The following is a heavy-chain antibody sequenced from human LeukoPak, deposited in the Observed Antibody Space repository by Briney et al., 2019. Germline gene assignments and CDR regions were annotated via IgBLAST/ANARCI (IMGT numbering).Heavy chain of an antibody. CDR1: GFTFSSYS. CDR2: IYSGGNT. V-gene: IGHV3-66*01. Sequence: GGSLRLSCAASGFTFSSYSMSWVRQAPGKGLEWVSVIYSGGNTYYADSVKGRFTMSRDSSKNTVYLQMNSLRAEDTAVYYCARALRPFDYWGQGTLVTVSS. J-gene: IGHJ4*02. D-gene: IGHD5-12*01. CDR3: ARALRPFDY.